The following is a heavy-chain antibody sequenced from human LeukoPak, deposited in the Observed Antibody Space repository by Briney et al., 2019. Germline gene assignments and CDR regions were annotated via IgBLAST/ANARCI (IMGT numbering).Heavy chain of an antibody. CDR2: IYSDNT. J-gene: IGHJ4*02. D-gene: IGHD3-22*01. CDR3: ARGTYYYDSSGYFGSH. V-gene: IGHV3-66*03. CDR1: GFTVSSNS. Sequence: GGSLRLSCTVSGFTVSSNSMSWVRQAPGKGLEWVSFIYSDNTHYSDSVKGRFTISRDNSKNTLYLQMNSLRAEDTAVYYCARGTYYYDSSGYFGSHWGQGTLVTVSS.